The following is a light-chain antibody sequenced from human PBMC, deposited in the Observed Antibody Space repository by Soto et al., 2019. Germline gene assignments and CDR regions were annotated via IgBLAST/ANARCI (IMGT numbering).Light chain of an antibody. CDR3: QHYVSSPWT. CDR1: QSVSSSY. Sequence: EIVLTQSPGTLSLSPGERATLSCRASQSVSSSYLAWYQQKPGQAPRLLIYGASSRATDIPDRFSGSGSGTEFTLTISRLEPEDFAVYYCQHYVSSPWTFGQGTKVEIK. J-gene: IGKJ1*01. CDR2: GAS. V-gene: IGKV3-20*01.